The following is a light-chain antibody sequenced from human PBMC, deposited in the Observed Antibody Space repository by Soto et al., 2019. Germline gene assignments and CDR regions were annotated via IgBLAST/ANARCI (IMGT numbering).Light chain of an antibody. CDR2: AAS. CDR3: QQYYSFPRT. V-gene: IGKV1-17*01. J-gene: IGKJ1*01. CDR1: QGIRND. Sequence: DIHMTQSPSSLSASVVDRVTITFRASQGIRNDLAWYQQKPGKAPELLIYAASTLQSGVPSRFSGSGSGTDFTLTISCLQSEDFATYYCQQYYSFPRTFGQGTKVDI.